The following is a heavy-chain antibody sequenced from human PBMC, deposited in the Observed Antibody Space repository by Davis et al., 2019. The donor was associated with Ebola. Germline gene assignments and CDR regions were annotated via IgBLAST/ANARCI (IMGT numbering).Heavy chain of an antibody. CDR2: INPDGTTT. D-gene: IGHD3-9*01. J-gene: IGHJ4*02. Sequence: PGGSLRLSCAASGFTFSNHWMHWIRQAPGKGLVWVSRINPDGTTTTYADSVEGRFTISRDNAKNTLFLQMDSLRAEDTAVFYCTKDFDYENGYWGQGSLVTVSS. CDR1: GFTFSNHW. V-gene: IGHV3-74*01. CDR3: TKDFDYENGY.